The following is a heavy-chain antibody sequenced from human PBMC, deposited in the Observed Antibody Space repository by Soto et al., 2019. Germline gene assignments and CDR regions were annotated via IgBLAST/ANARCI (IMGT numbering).Heavy chain of an antibody. D-gene: IGHD3-3*01. J-gene: IGHJ4*02. Sequence: SETLSLTCTVSGGSISSSSYYWGWIRQPPGKGLEWIGSIYYSGSTYYNPSLKSRVTISVDTSKNQFSLKLSSVTAADTAVYYCARLQISYDFWSGATTLYYFDYWGQGTLVTVSS. CDR3: ARLQISYDFWSGATTLYYFDY. V-gene: IGHV4-39*01. CDR2: IYYSGST. CDR1: GGSISSSSYY.